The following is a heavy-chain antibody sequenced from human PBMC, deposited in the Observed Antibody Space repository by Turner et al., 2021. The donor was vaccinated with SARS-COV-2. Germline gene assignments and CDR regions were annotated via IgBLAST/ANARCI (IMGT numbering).Heavy chain of an antibody. CDR3: ARASQNGYSSSWYDPDIDY. CDR1: GFTFSSYG. CDR2: IWYDGSNK. V-gene: IGHV3-33*01. Sequence: QVQLVESGGGVVQPGRSLRPSCAASGFTFSSYGMHWVRQAPGKGLEWVAVIWYDGSNKYYADSVKGRFTISRDNSKNTLYLQMNSLRAEDTAVYYCARASQNGYSSSWYDPDIDYWGQGTLVTVSS. D-gene: IGHD6-13*01. J-gene: IGHJ4*02.